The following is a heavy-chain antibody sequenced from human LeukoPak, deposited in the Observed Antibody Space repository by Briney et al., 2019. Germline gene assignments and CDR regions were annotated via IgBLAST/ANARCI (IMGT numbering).Heavy chain of an antibody. J-gene: IGHJ4*02. CDR3: ARVGSGYSKFDY. CDR1: GYTFTSYG. Sequence: ASVKVSCKASGYTFTSYGISWVRQAPGQGLEWLGWISAYNGNTNYAQNLQGRVTMTTDTSTSTAYMELRSLRSDDTAVYYCARVGSGYSKFDYWGQGTLVTVSS. V-gene: IGHV1-18*01. D-gene: IGHD3-3*01. CDR2: ISAYNGNT.